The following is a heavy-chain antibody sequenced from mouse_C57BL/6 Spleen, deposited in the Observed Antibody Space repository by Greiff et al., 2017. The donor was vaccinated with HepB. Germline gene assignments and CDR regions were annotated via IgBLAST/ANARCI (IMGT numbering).Heavy chain of an antibody. Sequence: QVQLKQPGAELVKPGASVKLSCKASGYTFTSYWMHWVKQRPGRGLEWIGRIDPNSGGTKYNEKFKSKATLTVDKPSSTAYMQLSSLTSEDSAVYYCAGLGSSWFWFAYWGQGTLVTVSA. CDR1: GYTFTSYW. CDR2: IDPNSGGT. J-gene: IGHJ3*01. CDR3: AGLGSSWFWFAY. D-gene: IGHD1-1*01. V-gene: IGHV1-72*01.